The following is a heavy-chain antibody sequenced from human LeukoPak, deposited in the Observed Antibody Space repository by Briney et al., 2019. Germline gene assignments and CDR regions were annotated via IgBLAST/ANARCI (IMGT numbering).Heavy chain of an antibody. CDR1: EYTFTGYY. J-gene: IGHJ4*02. D-gene: IGHD5-18*01. CDR2: INPNGGGT. Sequence: ASLKVSCKASEYTFTGYYMHWVRQARGQGLEWMGWINPNGGGTNYAQKFQGRVTMTRETSISTAYMELSRLRSDDTAVYYCARDRAYSCGPFDYWGQGTLVTVSS. V-gene: IGHV1-2*02. CDR3: ARDRAYSCGPFDY.